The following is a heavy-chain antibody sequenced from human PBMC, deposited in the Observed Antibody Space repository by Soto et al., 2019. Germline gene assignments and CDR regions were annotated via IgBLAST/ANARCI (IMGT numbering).Heavy chain of an antibody. J-gene: IGHJ5*02. CDR1: GAPITSGAYS. D-gene: IGHD2-21*02. V-gene: IGHV4-30-2*01. Sequence: QLQLRESGSGLVKPSQTLSLTCTVSGAPITSGAYSWSWIRQPPGKGLEWIGFIYQSGSTHYNPSLKSRVTISVDRSKNHFSLQLTSLTAADTAVYYCARDMSGCSSSDCYLSGWFDAWGPGTLVTVSS. CDR3: ARDMSGCSSSDCYLSGWFDA. CDR2: IYQSGST.